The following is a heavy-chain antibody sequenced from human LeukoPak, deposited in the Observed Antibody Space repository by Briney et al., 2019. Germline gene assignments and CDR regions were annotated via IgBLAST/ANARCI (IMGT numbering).Heavy chain of an antibody. CDR3: ARISGSYYRAIDY. CDR1: GGSFSGYC. Sequence: SETLSLTCAVYGGSFSGYCWSWIRQPPGKGLEWIGSIYYSGSTYYNPSLKSRVTISVDTSKNQFSLKLSSVTAADTAVYYCARISGSYYRAIDYWGQGTLVTVSS. D-gene: IGHD1-26*01. CDR2: IYYSGST. J-gene: IGHJ4*02. V-gene: IGHV4-34*01.